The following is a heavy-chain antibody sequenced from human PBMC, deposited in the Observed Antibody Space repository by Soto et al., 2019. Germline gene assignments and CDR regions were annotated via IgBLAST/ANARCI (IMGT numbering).Heavy chain of an antibody. J-gene: IGHJ4*02. D-gene: IGHD4-17*01. CDR3: ARGGYDGDYVRY. V-gene: IGHV4-34*01. CDR2: INHSGST. CDR1: GGSFSGYY. Sequence: SETLSLTCAVYGGSFSGYYWSWIRQPPGKGLEWIGEINHSGSTNYNPSLKSRVTISVDTSKNQFSLKLSSVTAADTAVYYCARGGYDGDYVRYWGQGTLVTVSS.